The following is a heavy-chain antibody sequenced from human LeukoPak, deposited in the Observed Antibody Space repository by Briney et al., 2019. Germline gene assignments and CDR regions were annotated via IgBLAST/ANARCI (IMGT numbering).Heavy chain of an antibody. D-gene: IGHD3-10*01. CDR3: ASALDFGHYFDY. J-gene: IGHJ4*02. V-gene: IGHV4-39*01. Sequence: PSETLSLTCTVSGGSISSSNYYWGWIRQPPGKGLEWIGSIYYSGSTYYNPSLKSRVTVSVDTSKNQFSLKLSSVTAADTAVYYCASALDFGHYFDYWGQGTLVTVSS. CDR1: GGSISSSNYY. CDR2: IYYSGST.